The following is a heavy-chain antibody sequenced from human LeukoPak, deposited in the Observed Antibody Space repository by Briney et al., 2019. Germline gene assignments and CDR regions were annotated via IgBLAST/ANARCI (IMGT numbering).Heavy chain of an antibody. D-gene: IGHD3-10*01. CDR2: INAYNGNT. Sequence: ASVKVSCKASGYTFTSYGISWVRQAPGQGLEWMGWINAYNGNTNYAQKLQGRVTMTTDTSTSTAYMELRSLRSDDTAVYYCARDGYYYGSGSYYSVGYWGQETLVTVSS. V-gene: IGHV1-18*01. CDR3: ARDGYYYGSGSYYSVGY. CDR1: GYTFTSYG. J-gene: IGHJ4*02.